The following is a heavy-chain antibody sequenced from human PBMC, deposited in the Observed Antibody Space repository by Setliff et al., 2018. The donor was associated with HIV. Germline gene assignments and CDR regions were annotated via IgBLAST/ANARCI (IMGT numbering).Heavy chain of an antibody. CDR3: ARYTSKVDWFDP. J-gene: IGHJ5*02. CDR1: GDSISPYY. V-gene: IGHV4-59*08. D-gene: IGHD2-2*02. Sequence: PSETLSLTCTVSGDSISPYYWSWIRQSPGKGLEWIAYISYSGSANYNPSLKSRVTISVDTSKTQFYLKLRSVTASDTAVYYCARYTSKVDWFDPWGQGTLVTVSS. CDR2: ISYSGSA.